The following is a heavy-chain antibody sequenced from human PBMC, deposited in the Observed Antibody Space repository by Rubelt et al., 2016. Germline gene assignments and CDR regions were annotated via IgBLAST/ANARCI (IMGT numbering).Heavy chain of an antibody. Sequence: ISSSSSTIYYADSVTGRSTISRDNAKNSLYLQMNSLRAEDTAVYYCARVSGWYRSGMDVWGQGTTVTVSS. J-gene: IGHJ6*02. CDR2: ISSSSSTI. CDR3: ARVSGWYRSGMDV. D-gene: IGHD6-19*01. V-gene: IGHV3-48*04.